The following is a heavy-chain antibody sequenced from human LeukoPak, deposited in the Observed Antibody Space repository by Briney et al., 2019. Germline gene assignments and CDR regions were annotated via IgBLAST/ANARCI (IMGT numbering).Heavy chain of an antibody. CDR1: GGSFSGYY. CDR2: TNHSGST. J-gene: IGHJ4*02. CDR3: AREEIDKGYFDY. V-gene: IGHV4-34*01. Sequence: SSETLSLTCAVYGGSFSGYYWSWIRQPPGKGLEWIGETNHSGSTNYNPSLKSRVTISADTSKNQFSLKLSSVTAADTAVYYCAREEIDKGYFDYWGQGTLVTVSS. D-gene: IGHD3-9*01.